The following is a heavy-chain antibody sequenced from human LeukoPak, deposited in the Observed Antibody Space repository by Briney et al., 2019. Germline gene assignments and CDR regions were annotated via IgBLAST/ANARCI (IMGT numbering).Heavy chain of an antibody. CDR3: ARVFLGNQRWELLDY. CDR2: INPSGGST. CDR1: GYTFTSYY. D-gene: IGHD1-26*01. V-gene: IGHV1-46*01. Sequence: GASVKVYCKASGYTFTSYYMHWVRQAPGQGLEWMGIINPSGGSTSYAQKFQGRVTMTRDTSTSTVYMELSSLRSEDTAVYYCARVFLGNQRWELLDYWGQGTLVTVSS. J-gene: IGHJ4*02.